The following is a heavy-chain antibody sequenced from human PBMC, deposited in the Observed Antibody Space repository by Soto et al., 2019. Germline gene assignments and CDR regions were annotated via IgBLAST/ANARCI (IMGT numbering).Heavy chain of an antibody. CDR1: GFTFSSYG. CDR2: ISYDGSNK. CDR3: AKEETTSYYYYYYGMDV. Sequence: QVQLVESGGGVVQPGRSLRLSCAASGFTFSSYGMHWVRQAPGKGLEWVAVISYDGSNKYYADSVKGRFTISRDNSKNTLYLQMNSLRAEDTAVYYCAKEETTSYYYYYYGMDVWGQGTTVTVSS. J-gene: IGHJ6*02. V-gene: IGHV3-30*18. D-gene: IGHD4-17*01.